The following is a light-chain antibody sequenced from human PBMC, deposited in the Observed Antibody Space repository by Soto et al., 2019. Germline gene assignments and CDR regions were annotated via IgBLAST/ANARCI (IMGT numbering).Light chain of an antibody. CDR1: QSVSSSY. CDR3: QQYKNWPRGT. Sequence: DIVLTQSPGTQSLSPGERVTLSCRASQSVSSSYLAWYQQKPGQAHRLLIYGASSRATGIPDRFSGSGSGTDFTLTISRLEPEDLAVYYCQQYKNWPRGTFGQGTKVDIK. V-gene: IGKV3-20*01. CDR2: GAS. J-gene: IGKJ1*01.